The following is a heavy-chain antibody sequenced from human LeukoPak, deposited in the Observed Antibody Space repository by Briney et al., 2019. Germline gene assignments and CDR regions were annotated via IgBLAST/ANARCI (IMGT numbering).Heavy chain of an antibody. CDR1: GFTFGSYG. D-gene: IGHD4-17*01. J-gene: IGHJ4*02. Sequence: GRSLRLSCAASGFTFGSYGMHWVRQAPAKGLEWVAIISYDGSNKYYADSVKGRFTISRDNSKNTLYLQMNSLRAEDTAVYYCAKSTTVTQRGYFDYWGQGTLVTVSS. V-gene: IGHV3-30*18. CDR2: ISYDGSNK. CDR3: AKSTTVTQRGYFDY.